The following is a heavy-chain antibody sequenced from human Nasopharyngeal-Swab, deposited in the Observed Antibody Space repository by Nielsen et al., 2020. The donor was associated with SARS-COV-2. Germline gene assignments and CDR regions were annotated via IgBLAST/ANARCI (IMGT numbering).Heavy chain of an antibody. CDR1: GFTFTTYD. CDR3: ARGGPVAFDY. CDR2: MTPKTGCT. J-gene: IGHJ4*02. Sequence: ASVKVSCKASGFTFTTYDINWVRQASGQGPEWMGWMTPKTGCTGYAQKFQGRVTMTWNTSISTAYMDLSSLTSEDTAVYYCARGGPVAFDYWGQGSLVIVSS. D-gene: IGHD6-19*01. V-gene: IGHV1-8*01.